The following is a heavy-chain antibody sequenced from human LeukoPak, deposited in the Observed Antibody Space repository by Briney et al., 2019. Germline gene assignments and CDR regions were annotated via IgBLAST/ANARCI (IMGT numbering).Heavy chain of an antibody. V-gene: IGHV3-23*01. Sequence: GGSLRLSCAASGFTFSSYAMSWVRQAPGKGLEWVSAISGSGGSTYYADSVKGRFAISRDNSKNTLYLQMNSLRAEDTALYYCVKASSSSPQYNWFDAWGQGTLVTVSS. CDR2: ISGSGGST. D-gene: IGHD6-6*01. J-gene: IGHJ5*02. CDR3: VKASSSSPQYNWFDA. CDR1: GFTFSSYA.